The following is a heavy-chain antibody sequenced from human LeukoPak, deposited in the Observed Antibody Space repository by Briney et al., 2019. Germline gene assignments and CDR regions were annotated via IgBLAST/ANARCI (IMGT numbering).Heavy chain of an antibody. CDR2: IYYRGST. J-gene: IGHJ6*03. CDR1: GGSISSYY. Sequence: SETLSLTCTVSGGSISSYYWSWIRQPPGKGLEWIGYIYYRGSTKYNPSLKSRVTISVDKSKNQFSLKLSSVTAADTAVYYCARDPFSGSYGNYYYYFMDVWGKGTTVTISS. V-gene: IGHV4-59*01. D-gene: IGHD1-26*01. CDR3: ARDPFSGSYGNYYYYFMDV.